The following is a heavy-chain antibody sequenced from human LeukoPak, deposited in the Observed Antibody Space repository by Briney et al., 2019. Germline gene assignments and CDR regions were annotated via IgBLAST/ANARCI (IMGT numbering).Heavy chain of an antibody. J-gene: IGHJ4*02. CDR2: IKTKTDDGAT. CDR1: GFTFSNAR. D-gene: IGHD1-26*01. CDR3: TTYVGATAY. V-gene: IGHV3-15*01. Sequence: GGSLRLSRAASGFTFSNARMNWVRQAPGKGLEWVGRIKTKTDDGATDYSAPVKARFTISRDDSKTTLYLQMNGLKTEDTAIYYCTTYVGATAYWGQGTLVTVSS.